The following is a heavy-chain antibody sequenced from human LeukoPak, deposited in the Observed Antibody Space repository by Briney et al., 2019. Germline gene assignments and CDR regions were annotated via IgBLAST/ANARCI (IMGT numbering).Heavy chain of an antibody. Sequence: PSQTLSLTCAVSGGSISSGGYSWSWIRQPPGKGLEWIGYMYYSGSTYYNPSLKSRITISVDTSKNQFSLKLSSVTAADTAVYYCARETLGGPFDYWGQGTLVTVSS. CDR2: MYYSGST. CDR3: ARETLGGPFDY. V-gene: IGHV4-30-4*07. CDR1: GGSISSGGYS. J-gene: IGHJ4*02. D-gene: IGHD2-15*01.